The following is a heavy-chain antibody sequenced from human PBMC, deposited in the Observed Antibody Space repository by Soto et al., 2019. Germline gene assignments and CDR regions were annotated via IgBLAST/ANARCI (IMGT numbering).Heavy chain of an antibody. Sequence: SETLSLTCTVSGGSISSGDYYWSWIRQPPGKGLEWIGYIYYSGSTYYNPSLKSRVTISVDASKNQFSLKLSSVTAADTAVYYCAGQLYYYGSGSYYNNNWFDPWGQGTLVTVSS. CDR2: IYYSGST. J-gene: IGHJ5*02. CDR1: GGSISSGDYY. CDR3: AGQLYYYGSGSYYNNNWFDP. V-gene: IGHV4-30-4*01. D-gene: IGHD3-10*01.